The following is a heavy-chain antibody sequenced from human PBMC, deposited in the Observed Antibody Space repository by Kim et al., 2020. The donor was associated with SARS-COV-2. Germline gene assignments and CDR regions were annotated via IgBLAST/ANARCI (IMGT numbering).Heavy chain of an antibody. J-gene: IGHJ6*02. Sequence: GGSLRLSCAASGFTFSSYWMSWVRQAPGKGLEWVANIKQDGSEKYYVDSVKGRFTISRDNAKNSLYLQMNSLRAEDTAVYYCARYSGYDTFVYYYYGMDVWGQGTTVTVSS. CDR3: ARYSGYDTFVYYYYGMDV. V-gene: IGHV3-7*03. CDR2: IKQDGSEK. D-gene: IGHD5-12*01. CDR1: GFTFSSYW.